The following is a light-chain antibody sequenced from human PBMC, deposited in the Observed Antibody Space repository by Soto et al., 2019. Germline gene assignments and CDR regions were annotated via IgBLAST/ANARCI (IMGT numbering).Light chain of an antibody. J-gene: IGKJ5*01. CDR1: QYISNY. V-gene: IGKV3-11*01. CDR2: DAS. CDR3: QQRSNWPPIT. Sequence: EIVLTQSPATLSLSPGERAALSCRASQYISNYLAWYQQKPGQAPRLLIYDASNRATGIPARFSGSGSGTDFTLTISSLEPEDFAVYYCQQRSNWPPITFGQGTRLEIK.